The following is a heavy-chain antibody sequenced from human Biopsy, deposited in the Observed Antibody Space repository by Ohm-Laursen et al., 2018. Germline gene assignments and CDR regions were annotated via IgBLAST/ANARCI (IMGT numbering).Heavy chain of an antibody. D-gene: IGHD2/OR15-2a*01. Sequence: ASVKVSCKASGYTFTSYDISWVRQAPGQGLEWMGWISPYNDKTSYPPKLQDRVTMIADTSTNTAHMELRSLRSDDTAVYYCARVFCTSTTCYGLLDNWGQGTVVTVSS. J-gene: IGHJ4*02. CDR2: ISPYNDKT. CDR3: ARVFCTSTTCYGLLDN. CDR1: GYTFTSYD. V-gene: IGHV1-18*01.